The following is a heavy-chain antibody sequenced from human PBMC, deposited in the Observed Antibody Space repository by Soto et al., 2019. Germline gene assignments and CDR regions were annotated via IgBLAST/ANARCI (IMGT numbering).Heavy chain of an antibody. CDR1: CTSIISSRCH. V-gene: IGHV4-39*01. CDR2: IKNSGTT. Sequence: SDTLSLTCTFSCTSIISSRCHWGWIRQPPGKGLEWIASIKNSGTTFYNQSLKNRVTLSVDTSKKQFALKLSSVTAAETAVYYCARTSTSGTRFDYWGQGSLVTVS. J-gene: IGHJ4*02. D-gene: IGHD1-1*01. CDR3: ARTSTSGTRFDY.